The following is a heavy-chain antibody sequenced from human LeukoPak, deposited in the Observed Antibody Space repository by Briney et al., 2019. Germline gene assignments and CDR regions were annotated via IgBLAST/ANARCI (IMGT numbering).Heavy chain of an antibody. V-gene: IGHV3-48*03. D-gene: IGHD3-16*01. CDR2: ISSSGSTI. J-gene: IGHJ3*02. CDR1: GFTFSSYE. CDR3: AKDRRYGGVTIYAFDI. Sequence: GGSLRLSCAASGFTFSSYEMNWVRQAPGKGLEWVSYISSSGSTIYYADSVKGRFTISRDNSKNTLYLQMNSLRAENTAVYYCAKDRRYGGVTIYAFDIWGQGTMVTVSS.